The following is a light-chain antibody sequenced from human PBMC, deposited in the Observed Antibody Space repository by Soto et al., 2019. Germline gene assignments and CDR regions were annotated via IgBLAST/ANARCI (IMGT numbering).Light chain of an antibody. CDR2: DVS. CDR3: SSYTSSRTLQIYV. Sequence: QSVLTQPASVSGSPGQSITISCTGTSSDVGGYNYVSWYQQHPGKAPKLMIYDVSNRPSGVSNRFSGSKSGNTASLTISGLQAEDEADYYCSSYTSSRTLQIYVFGTGTKVTVL. J-gene: IGLJ1*01. CDR1: SSDVGGYNY. V-gene: IGLV2-14*01.